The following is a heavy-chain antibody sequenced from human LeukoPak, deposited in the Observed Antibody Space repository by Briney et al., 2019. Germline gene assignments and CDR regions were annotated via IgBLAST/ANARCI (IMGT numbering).Heavy chain of an antibody. V-gene: IGHV4-39*01. CDR2: VYYGGDT. CDR3: ARLFSSGWPYFYGLDA. Sequence: PSETLSLTCTVSGGSITSSGVYWGWVRQPPGKGLEWVGCVYYGGDTYYNPSLKSRVTISVDTPKNQFSLSLSSVTAADTALYYCARLFSSGWPYFYGLDAWGQGTTVTVSS. CDR1: GGSITSSGVY. J-gene: IGHJ6*02. D-gene: IGHD6-19*01.